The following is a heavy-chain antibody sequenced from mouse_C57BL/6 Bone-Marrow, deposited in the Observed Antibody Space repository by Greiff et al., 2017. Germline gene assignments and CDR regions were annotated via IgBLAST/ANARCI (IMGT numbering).Heavy chain of an antibody. CDR3: TKGLRSDYCDY. CDR2: IEPETGGT. J-gene: IGHJ2*01. V-gene: IGHV1-15*01. D-gene: IGHD3-2*02. CDR1: GYTFTDYD. Sequence: VQGVESGAELVRPGASVTLSCKASGYTFTDYDMHWVKQTPVHGLEWIGAIEPETGGTAYNQKFKGKAILTADKSSSTAYMELRSLTSEDSAVYYWTKGLRSDYCDYWGQGTTLTVSS.